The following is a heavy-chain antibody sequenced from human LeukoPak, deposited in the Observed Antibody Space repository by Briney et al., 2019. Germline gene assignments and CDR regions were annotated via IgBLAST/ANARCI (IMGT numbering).Heavy chain of an antibody. J-gene: IGHJ6*02. CDR1: GGSFSGYY. CDR3: ARGRGKYYYYGMDV. CDR2: INHSGST. Sequence: PSETLSLTCAVYGGSFSGYYWSWIRQPPGKGPEWIGEINHSGSTNYNPSLKSRVTISVDTSKNQFSLKLSSVTAADTAVYYCARGRGKYYYYGMDVWGQGTTVTVSS. D-gene: IGHD4-23*01. V-gene: IGHV4-34*01.